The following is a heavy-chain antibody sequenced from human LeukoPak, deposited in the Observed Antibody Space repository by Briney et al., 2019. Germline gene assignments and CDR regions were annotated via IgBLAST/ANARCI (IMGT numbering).Heavy chain of an antibody. D-gene: IGHD5-18*01. CDR3: AKDWIQFNRVFDCFDS. CDR2: IGNTET. J-gene: IGHJ4*02. CDR1: GVIISSYA. Sequence: QSGGSLRLSCAASGVIISSYAMSWVRQAPGKGLQWVATIGNTETFYADSVTGRFTISRDNSKNTVNLQMNRLRVEDTAIYYCAKDWIQFNRVFDCFDSWGQGTLVTVSS. V-gene: IGHV3-23*01.